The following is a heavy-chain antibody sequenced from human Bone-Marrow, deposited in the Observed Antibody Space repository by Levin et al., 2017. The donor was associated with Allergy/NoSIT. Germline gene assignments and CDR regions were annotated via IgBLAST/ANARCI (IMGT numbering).Heavy chain of an antibody. J-gene: IGHJ4*02. CDR1: GFAFSDYG. CDR3: ARDQAPLTMIWGFDF. CDR2: ISADGRKK. Sequence: GGSLRLSCVASGFAFSDYGIHWARQAPGKGLEWVAGISADGRKKYYADFVEGRFIISKDNSKSTLHLQLNSLRPEDTAVYYCARDQAPLTMIWGFDFWGQGTLVAVYS. D-gene: IGHD3-10*01. V-gene: IGHV3-30*03.